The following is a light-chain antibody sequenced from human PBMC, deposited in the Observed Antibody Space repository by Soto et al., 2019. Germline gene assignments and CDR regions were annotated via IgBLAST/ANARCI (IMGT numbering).Light chain of an antibody. V-gene: IGLV2-8*01. CDR3: SSYAASNNFYFV. Sequence: QSALTQPPSASGSPGQSVTISCTGTSSDVGGYNYVAWYQQYPGRAPKLMIYEVTKLPSGVPDRFSGSKSGNTASLTVSGLQAEDDADYYCSSYAASNNFYFVFGGGTKLTVL. J-gene: IGLJ3*02. CDR2: EVT. CDR1: SSDVGGYNY.